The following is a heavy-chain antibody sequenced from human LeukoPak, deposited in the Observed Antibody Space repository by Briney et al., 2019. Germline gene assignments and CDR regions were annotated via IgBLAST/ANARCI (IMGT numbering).Heavy chain of an antibody. CDR1: GGSFSGYY. Sequence: PSETLSLTCAVYGGSFSGYYWSWIRQPPGKGLEWIGYIYYSGSTNYNPSLKSRVTISVDTSKNQFSLKLTSVTAADTAVYYCARGGSLGYCSGGSCPPFDYWGQGTLVTVSS. V-gene: IGHV4-59*01. J-gene: IGHJ4*02. CDR2: IYYSGST. D-gene: IGHD2-15*01. CDR3: ARGGSLGYCSGGSCPPFDY.